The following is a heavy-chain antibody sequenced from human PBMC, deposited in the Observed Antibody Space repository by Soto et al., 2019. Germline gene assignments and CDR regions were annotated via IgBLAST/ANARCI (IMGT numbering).Heavy chain of an antibody. D-gene: IGHD6-19*01. Sequence: PSETLSLTCAVSGDSYIISTYSWSWIRQPPGKALEWVGFIYHGGVTSYNPSLKSRVTISLDRSNNQYSLKLSSVTAADTAVYYCAGMPYTSGLRFDPWGPGTLVTVSS. CDR1: GDSYIISTYS. V-gene: IGHV4-30-2*01. CDR3: AGMPYTSGLRFDP. J-gene: IGHJ5*02. CDR2: IYHGGVT.